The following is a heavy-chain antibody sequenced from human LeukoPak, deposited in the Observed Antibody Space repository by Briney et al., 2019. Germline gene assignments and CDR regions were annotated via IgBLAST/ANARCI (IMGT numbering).Heavy chain of an antibody. Sequence: GGSLRLSCAASGFTFSSYWMSWVRQAPGKGLEWVANMKQDGGGIYYVGSVKGRFTISRDNARNSLYLQMNSLRAEDTAVYSCARDVHYDSSGFYRGGFDLWGRGTLVTVSS. CDR1: GFTFSSYW. CDR3: ARDVHYDSSGFYRGGFDL. CDR2: MKQDGGGI. V-gene: IGHV3-7*01. J-gene: IGHJ2*01. D-gene: IGHD3-22*01.